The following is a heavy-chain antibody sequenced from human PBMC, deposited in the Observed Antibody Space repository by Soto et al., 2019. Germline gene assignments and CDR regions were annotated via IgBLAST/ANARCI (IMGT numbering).Heavy chain of an antibody. CDR1: GFTFITYD. CDR2: MNPNSGNM. V-gene: IGHV1-8*01. Sequence: QVQLVQSGAEVKKPGASVKVSCKASGFTFITYDIDWVRQATGQGLEWIGWMNPNSGNMGYAQKFQGRIALTRDTSISTVYMELSSLRAEDTAVYYCVRADNGGWANGYYGMDVWGQGTTVTVSS. D-gene: IGHD6-19*01. J-gene: IGHJ6*02. CDR3: VRADNGGWANGYYGMDV.